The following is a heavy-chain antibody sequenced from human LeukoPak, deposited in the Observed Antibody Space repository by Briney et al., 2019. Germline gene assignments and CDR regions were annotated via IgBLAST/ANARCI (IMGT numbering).Heavy chain of an antibody. CDR1: GFTFSSYE. D-gene: IGHD5-24*01. Sequence: GGPLRLSCAASGFTFSSYEMNWVRQAPGKGLEWVSCISSSGSTIYYADSVKGRFTISRDNAKNSLYLQMNSLRAEDTAVYYCARVGEYVGGYNNFDYWGQGTLVTVSS. CDR3: ARVGEYVGGYNNFDY. J-gene: IGHJ4*02. V-gene: IGHV3-48*03. CDR2: ISSSGSTI.